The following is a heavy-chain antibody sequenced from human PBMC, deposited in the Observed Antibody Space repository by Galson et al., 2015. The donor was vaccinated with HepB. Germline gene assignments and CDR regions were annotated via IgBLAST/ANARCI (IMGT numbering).Heavy chain of an antibody. J-gene: IGHJ5*02. CDR1: GYTFTSYG. Sequence: SVKVSCKASGYTFTSYGISWVRQAPGQGLEWMGWISAYNGNTNYAQKLQGRVTMTTDTSTSTAYMELRSLRSDGTAVYYCARVWVPDFWSGYYTGLERNWFDPWGQGTLVTVSS. D-gene: IGHD3-3*01. CDR3: ARVWVPDFWSGYYTGLERNWFDP. CDR2: ISAYNGNT. V-gene: IGHV1-18*04.